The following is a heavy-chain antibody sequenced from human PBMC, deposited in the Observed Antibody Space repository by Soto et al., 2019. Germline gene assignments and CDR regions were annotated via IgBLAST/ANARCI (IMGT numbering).Heavy chain of an antibody. Sequence: QVQLVESGGGVVQPGRSLRLSCAASGFTFSSYGMHWVRQAPGKGLEWVAVIWYDGSNKYYADSVKGRFTISRDNSKKTLYLQMNSLRAEDTAVYYCAREGSSGWYGGDDAFDIWGQGTMVTVSS. V-gene: IGHV3-33*01. CDR3: AREGSSGWYGGDDAFDI. CDR2: IWYDGSNK. J-gene: IGHJ3*02. CDR1: GFTFSSYG. D-gene: IGHD6-19*01.